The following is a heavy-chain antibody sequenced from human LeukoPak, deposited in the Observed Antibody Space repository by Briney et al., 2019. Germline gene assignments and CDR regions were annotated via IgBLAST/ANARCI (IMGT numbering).Heavy chain of an antibody. CDR3: ARAGPCGLWCGEYYFDY. V-gene: IGHV1-46*01. CDR1: GYTFTSYY. Sequence: ASVKVSCKASGYTFTSYYMHWVRQAPGQGLEWMGIINPSGGSTSYPQKFQGRVTMNRDTSTSTVYMELSSLRSEDTAVYYCARAGPCGLWCGEYYFDYWGQGTLVTVSS. D-gene: IGHD3-10*01. CDR2: INPSGGST. J-gene: IGHJ4*02.